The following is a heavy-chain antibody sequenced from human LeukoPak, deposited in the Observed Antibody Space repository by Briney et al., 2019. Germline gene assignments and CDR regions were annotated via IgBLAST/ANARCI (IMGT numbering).Heavy chain of an antibody. Sequence: ASVKVSCKASGYTFTSYYMHWVRQAPGQGLEWMGIINPNAGTTSYAQKFQGRVTVTRDTSTSTVYMELSSLRSEDTAVYYCARDRAAAGTGAWFDPWGQGTLVTVSS. CDR2: INPNAGTT. J-gene: IGHJ5*02. CDR3: ARDRAAAGTGAWFDP. V-gene: IGHV1-46*01. CDR1: GYTFTSYY. D-gene: IGHD6-13*01.